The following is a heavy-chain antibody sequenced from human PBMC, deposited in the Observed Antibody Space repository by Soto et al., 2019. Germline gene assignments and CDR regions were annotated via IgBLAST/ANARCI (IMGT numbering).Heavy chain of an antibody. CDR1: GGSISSGDYY. CDR2: IYYSGST. D-gene: IGHD2-15*01. V-gene: IGHV4-30-4*01. CDR3: ARGGPVVAATVNMDV. Sequence: SETLSLTCTVSGGSISSGDYYWSWIRQPPGKGLEGIGYIYYSGSTYYNPSLKSRVTISVDTSKNQFSLKLSSVTAADTAVYYCARGGPVVAATVNMDVWGKGTTVTVSS. J-gene: IGHJ6*03.